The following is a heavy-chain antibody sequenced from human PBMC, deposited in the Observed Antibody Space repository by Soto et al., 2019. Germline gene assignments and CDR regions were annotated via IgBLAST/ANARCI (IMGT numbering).Heavy chain of an antibody. V-gene: IGHV3-74*01. Sequence: DVQLVESGGGLVQPGGSLRVSCEASGFTLGSHRIHWVRQAPGKGLEWVSRIDTDGGGTSYADSVKGRFTISTDNAKNTVYLKMNGLRAEDTAVYYGATVFDLWGQGILVTVSS. J-gene: IGHJ5*02. CDR2: IDTDGGGT. CDR1: GFTLGSHR. CDR3: ATVFDL.